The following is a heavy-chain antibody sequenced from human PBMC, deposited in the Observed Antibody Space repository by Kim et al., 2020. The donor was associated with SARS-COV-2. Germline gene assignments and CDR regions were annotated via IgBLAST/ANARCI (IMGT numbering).Heavy chain of an antibody. V-gene: IGHV4-34*01. CDR2: INHSGST. D-gene: IGHD4-17*01. J-gene: IGHJ4*02. CDR1: GGSFSGYY. CDR3: ARNNKTTVTTMAY. Sequence: SETLSLTCAVYGGSFSGYYWSWIRQPPGKGLEWIGEINHSGSTNYNPSLKSRVTISVDTSKNQFSLKLSSVTAADTAVYYCARNNKTTVTTMAYWGQGTLVTVSS.